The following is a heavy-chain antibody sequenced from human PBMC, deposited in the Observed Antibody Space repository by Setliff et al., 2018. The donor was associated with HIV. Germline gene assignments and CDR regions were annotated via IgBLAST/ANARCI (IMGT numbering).Heavy chain of an antibody. CDR3: ARGATLLPGYSDRWEYFYMDV. J-gene: IGHJ6*03. Sequence: SETLSLTCTVSGGSISGYYWSWIRQSPGKGLEWIAYIHSSGRTDYNPSLKSRVTISVDTSKNQFSLQLNSVTAADTAVYFCARGATLLPGYSDRWEYFYMDVWGKGTTVTIS. CDR2: IHSSGRT. V-gene: IGHV4-4*08. CDR1: GGSISGYY. D-gene: IGHD5-12*01.